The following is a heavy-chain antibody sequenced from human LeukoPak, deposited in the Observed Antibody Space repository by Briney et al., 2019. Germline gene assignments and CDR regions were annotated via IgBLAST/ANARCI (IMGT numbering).Heavy chain of an antibody. CDR3: ARDIIGTRIVP. J-gene: IGHJ5*02. Sequence: GGSLRLSCAASGLTFSNAWMNWVRQAPGKGLEWISYISTTSSYTTYADSVKGRFIVSRDNANHSLFLQMNSLRAEDTAMYYCARDIIGTRIVPWGEGTLVTVSS. CDR1: GLTFSNAW. D-gene: IGHD1-20*01. V-gene: IGHV3-11*06. CDR2: ISTTSSYT.